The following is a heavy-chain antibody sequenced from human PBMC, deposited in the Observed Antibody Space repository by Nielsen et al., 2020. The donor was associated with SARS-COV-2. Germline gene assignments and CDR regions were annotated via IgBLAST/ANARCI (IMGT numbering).Heavy chain of an antibody. V-gene: IGHV7-4-1*02. CDR2: INTNTGNP. D-gene: IGHD6-13*01. CDR1: GYTFTSYA. Sequence: ASVKVSCKASGYTFTSYAMNWVRQAPGQGLEWMGWINTNTGNPTYAQGFTGRFVFSLDTSVSTAYLQISSLKAEDTAVYYCATGKYSSSWYVSPYFDYWGQGTLVTVSS. J-gene: IGHJ4*02. CDR3: ATGKYSSSWYVSPYFDY.